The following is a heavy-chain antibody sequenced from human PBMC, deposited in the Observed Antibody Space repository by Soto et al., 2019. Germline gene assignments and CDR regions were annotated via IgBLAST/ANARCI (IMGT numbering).Heavy chain of an antibody. J-gene: IGHJ4*02. CDR1: GGSISSSSYY. CDR2: IYYSGST. D-gene: IGHD2-21*02. CDR3: AREWYCGGDCSPDFDY. Sequence: SETLSLTCTVSGGSISSSSYYWGWIRQPPGKGLEWIGSIYYSGSTYYNPSLKSRLTISVDTSKNQFSLKLSSVTAADTAVYYCAREWYCGGDCSPDFDYWGQGTLVTVSS. V-gene: IGHV4-39*07.